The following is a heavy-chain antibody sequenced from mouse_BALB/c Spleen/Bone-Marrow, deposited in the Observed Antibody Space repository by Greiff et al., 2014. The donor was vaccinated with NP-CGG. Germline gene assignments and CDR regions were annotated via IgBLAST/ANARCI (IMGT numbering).Heavy chain of an antibody. CDR3: ARPFSTVVATVFAY. CDR1: GFSFSGYG. D-gene: IGHD1-1*01. CDR2: IGVGSTYI. Sequence: EVHLQQSGGDLVKPGGSLKLSCAASGFSFSGYGMSWVRQTPGKRLEWVATIGVGSTYIYYPDSVKGRFTISRDNAKNSLYLRRSSLKSEDTAMYYCARPFSTVVATVFAYWGQGTLVTVSA. V-gene: IGHV5-6*01. J-gene: IGHJ3*01.